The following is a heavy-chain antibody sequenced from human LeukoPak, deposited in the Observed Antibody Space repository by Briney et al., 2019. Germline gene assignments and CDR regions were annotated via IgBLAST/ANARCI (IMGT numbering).Heavy chain of an antibody. CDR1: GYSFSSHW. CDR3: ARHERHDARFDP. D-gene: IGHD2-8*01. V-gene: IGHV5-51*01. Sequence: GESLKISCKGSGYSFSSHWIGWVRQMPGKGLEWMGIIYPGDSESRYSPSFQGQVTISADKSISTAYLQWSSLKASDTAMYYCARHERHDARFDPWGQGTLVTVSS. J-gene: IGHJ5*02. CDR2: IYPGDSES.